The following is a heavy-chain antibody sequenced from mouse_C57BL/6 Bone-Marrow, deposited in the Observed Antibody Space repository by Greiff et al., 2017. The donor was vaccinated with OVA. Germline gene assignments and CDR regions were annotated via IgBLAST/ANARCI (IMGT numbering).Heavy chain of an antibody. CDR3: VRPGYYAMDY. CDR1: GFSFNTYA. Sequence: EVKVVESGGGLVQPKGSLKLSCAASGFSFNTYAMNWVRQAPGKGLEWVARIRSKSNNYATYYADSVKDRFTISRDDSESMLYLQMNNLKTEDTAMYYCVRPGYYAMDYWGQGTSVTVSS. CDR2: IRSKSNNYAT. V-gene: IGHV10-1*01. J-gene: IGHJ4*01.